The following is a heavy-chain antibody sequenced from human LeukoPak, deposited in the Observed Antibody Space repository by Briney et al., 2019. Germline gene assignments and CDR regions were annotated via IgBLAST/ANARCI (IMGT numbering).Heavy chain of an antibody. CDR2: ISSSSSYI. D-gene: IGHD2-2*01. CDR3: ATAPKDIVVVPAAYDY. CDR1: GFTFSSYS. V-gene: IGHV3-21*01. J-gene: IGHJ4*02. Sequence: GGSLRLSCAASGFTFSSYSMNWVRQAPGKGLEWVSSISSSSSYIYYADSVKGRFTISRDNAKSSLYLQMNSLRAEDTAVYYCATAPKDIVVVPAAYDYWGQGTLVTVSS.